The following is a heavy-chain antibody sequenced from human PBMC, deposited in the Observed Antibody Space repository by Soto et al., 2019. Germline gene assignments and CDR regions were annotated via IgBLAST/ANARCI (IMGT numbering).Heavy chain of an antibody. V-gene: IGHV1-8*01. J-gene: IGHJ3*02. CDR1: GYTFTSYD. Sequence: ASVKVSCKASGYTFTSYDINWVRQATGQGLEWMGWMNPNSGNTGYAQKFQGRVTMTRNTSISTAYMELSSLRSEDTAVYYCARALTNYYATIDAFDIWGQVTMVTFSS. CDR3: ARALTNYYATIDAFDI. CDR2: MNPNSGNT. D-gene: IGHD3-10*01.